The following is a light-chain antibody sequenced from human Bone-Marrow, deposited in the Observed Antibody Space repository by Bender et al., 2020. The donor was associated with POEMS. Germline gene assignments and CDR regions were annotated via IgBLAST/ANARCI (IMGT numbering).Light chain of an antibody. V-gene: IGLV3-1*01. CDR1: RLGDEY. CDR3: QSYDTKMSGHWV. Sequence: SYEVTQPPSVSVSPGQTVTITCSGSRLGDEYVSRYQHKPGQSPVLVIYQDTKRPSGVPDRFSGSKSGSSASLAITGLQAEDEAGYYGQSYDTKMSGHWVFGGGTKLTVL. J-gene: IGLJ3*02. CDR2: QDT.